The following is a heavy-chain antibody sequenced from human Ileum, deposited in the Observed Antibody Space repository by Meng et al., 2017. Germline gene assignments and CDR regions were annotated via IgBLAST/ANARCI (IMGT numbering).Heavy chain of an antibody. J-gene: IGHJ4*02. V-gene: IGHV3-33*01. D-gene: IGHD3-22*01. Sequence: GGSLRLSCAASGFSFSSYGMHWVRQAPGKGLEWVGLIWFDGSREYYAESVLGRFIISRDNSKNTLYLEMNSLRAEDTAVYFCAREDSLTSGYGSFDYWGQGTLVTVSS. CDR3: AREDSLTSGYGSFDY. CDR2: IWFDGSRE. CDR1: GFSFSSYG.